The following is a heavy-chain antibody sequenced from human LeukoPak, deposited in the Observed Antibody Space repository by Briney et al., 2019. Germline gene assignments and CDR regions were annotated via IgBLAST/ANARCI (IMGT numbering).Heavy chain of an antibody. V-gene: IGHV3-23*01. CDR2: ISGSGGST. Sequence: GGSLRLSCAASGFTFSSYGMSWVRQAPGKGLEWVSAISGSGGSTYYADSVKGRFTISRDNSKNTLYLQMNSLRAEDPAVYYCAKEEAVAGTEGYYYYYYMDVWGKGTTVTISS. CDR1: GFTFSSYG. J-gene: IGHJ6*03. CDR3: AKEEAVAGTEGYYYYYYMDV. D-gene: IGHD6-19*01.